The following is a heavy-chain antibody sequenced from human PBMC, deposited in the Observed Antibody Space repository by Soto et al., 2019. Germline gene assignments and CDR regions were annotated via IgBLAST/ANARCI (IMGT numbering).Heavy chain of an antibody. V-gene: IGHV4-34*01. CDR1: GGSFSGYY. CDR2: INHSGST. D-gene: IGHD3-10*01. J-gene: IGHJ4*02. Sequence: QVQLQQWGAGLLKPSETLSLTCAVYGGSFSGYYWSWIRQPPGKGLEWIGEINHSGSTNYNPSLKSRVTISVDTSKNQFSLKLSSVTAADTAVYYCARGLVESGFDHWGQGTLVTVSS. CDR3: ARGLVESGFDH.